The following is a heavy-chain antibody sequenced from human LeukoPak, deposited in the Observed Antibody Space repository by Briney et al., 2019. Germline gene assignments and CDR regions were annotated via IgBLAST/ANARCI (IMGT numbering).Heavy chain of an antibody. CDR3: ARDSYYYDSSGYYPFDY. D-gene: IGHD3-22*01. CDR2: IYYSGTT. Sequence: SETLSLTCTVSGGSMNTYYWTWIRQPPGKGLEWIGYIYYSGTTNYNPSLKRRVTISVDTSKNQFSLKLSSVTAADTAVYYCARDSYYYDSSGYYPFDYWGQGTLVTVSS. J-gene: IGHJ4*02. CDR1: GGSMNTYY. V-gene: IGHV4-59*01.